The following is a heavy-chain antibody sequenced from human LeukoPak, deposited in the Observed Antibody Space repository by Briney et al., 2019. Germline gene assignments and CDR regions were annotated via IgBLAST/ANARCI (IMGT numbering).Heavy chain of an antibody. CDR3: ARTVAGTALDY. CDR2: INPSGGST. V-gene: IGHV1-46*01. CDR1: VYTFTSYY. D-gene: IGHD6-19*01. Sequence: GPTVKVSCKASVYTFTSYYLQWVRHAPEQKLEWMGIINPSGGSTNYAQKFQGRVPMTRDTSTSTVYMELSSLRSEDTAVYYCARTVAGTALDYWGQGTLVTVSS. J-gene: IGHJ4*02.